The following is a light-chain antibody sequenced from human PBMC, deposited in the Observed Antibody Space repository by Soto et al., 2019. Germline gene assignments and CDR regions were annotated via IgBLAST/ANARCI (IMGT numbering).Light chain of an antibody. V-gene: IGLV2-18*01. CDR1: KEVASYNR. J-gene: IGLJ2*01. CDR3: GLYTIAETVV. CDR2: DVT. Sequence: QSVLTQPPSVSGSPGQSVTISCTGTKEVASYNRVSWYQQTPGTSPKLLIYDVTKRASGISDRFSGSKSGNTASLTISGLHTDDEGAYYCGLYTIAETVVLGGGTKLTVL.